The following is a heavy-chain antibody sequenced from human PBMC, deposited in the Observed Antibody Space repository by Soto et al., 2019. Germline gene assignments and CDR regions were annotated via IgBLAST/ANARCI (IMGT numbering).Heavy chain of an antibody. CDR2: IYYSGST. J-gene: IGHJ5*02. D-gene: IGHD1-26*01. Sequence: SETLSLTCTVSGGSISSSGYYWGWIRQPPGKGLEWIGSIYYSGSTYYNPSLKSRVTISVDTSKNQFSLKLSSVTAADTAVYYCARLGGSYRFWFDPWGQGTLVTVSS. CDR1: GGSISSSGYY. V-gene: IGHV4-39*01. CDR3: ARLGGSYRFWFDP.